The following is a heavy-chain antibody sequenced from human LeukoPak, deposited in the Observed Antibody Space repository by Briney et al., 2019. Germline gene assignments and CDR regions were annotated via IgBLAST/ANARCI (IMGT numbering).Heavy chain of an antibody. D-gene: IGHD3-16*01. CDR3: ARGGWGSGFDAFDI. J-gene: IGHJ3*02. Sequence: PGGSLRLSCEASGFTFSSYWMSWVRQAPGKGLEWVANIKKDGSEKYYVDSVKGRFTIFRDNAKNSLYLQMNSLRAEDTAVYYCARGGWGSGFDAFDIWGQGTMVTVSS. V-gene: IGHV3-7*01. CDR1: GFTFSSYW. CDR2: IKKDGSEK.